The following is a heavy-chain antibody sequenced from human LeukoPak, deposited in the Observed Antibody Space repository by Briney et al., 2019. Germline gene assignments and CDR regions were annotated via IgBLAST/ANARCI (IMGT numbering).Heavy chain of an antibody. V-gene: IGHV3-23*01. CDR2: IRGSGRTT. CDR3: AKGPLLCG. D-gene: IGHD2/OR15-2a*01. Sequence: PGGSLSPSRSVSGFTLTNYAVCCARLPPGKGLEWGSSIRGSGRTTYHAASVKGPYTISRANTKNPLNLQMSTLRAEDSAVYCSAKGPLLCGWGRGTVVTVSS. CDR1: GFTLTNYA. J-gene: IGHJ4*02.